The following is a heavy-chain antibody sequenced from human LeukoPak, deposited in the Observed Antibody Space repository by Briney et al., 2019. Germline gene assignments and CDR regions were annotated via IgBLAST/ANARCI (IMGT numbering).Heavy chain of an antibody. CDR2: IYTSGST. Sequence: PSETLSLTCTVSGGSISSYYWSWIRQPAGKGLEWIGRIYTSGSTNYNPSLKSRVTISVDTSKNQFSLKLSSVTAADTAVYYCARARITMVRGVNSRQYYYYMDVWGKGTTVTVSS. CDR3: ARARITMVRGVNSRQYYYYMDV. D-gene: IGHD3-10*01. CDR1: GGSISSYY. V-gene: IGHV4-4*07. J-gene: IGHJ6*03.